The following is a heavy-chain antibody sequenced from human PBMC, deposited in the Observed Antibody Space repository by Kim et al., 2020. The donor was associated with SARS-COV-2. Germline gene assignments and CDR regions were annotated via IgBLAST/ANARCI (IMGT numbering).Heavy chain of an antibody. Sequence: SGPTLVNPTQTLTLTCTFSGFSLSTSGMCVSWIRQPPGKALEWLARIDWDDDKYYSTSLKTRLTISKDTSKNQVVLIMTNMDPVDTATYYCARIRCYCSSPSCPAAYFDYWAQGPLVTVSS. J-gene: IGHJ4*02. CDR1: GFSLSTSGMC. CDR2: IDWDDDK. V-gene: IGHV2-70*11. CDR3: ARIRCYCSSPSCPAAYFDY. D-gene: IGHD2-2*01.